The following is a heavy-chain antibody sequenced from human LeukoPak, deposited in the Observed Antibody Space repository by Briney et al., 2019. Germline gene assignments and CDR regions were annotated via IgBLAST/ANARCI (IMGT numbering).Heavy chain of an antibody. J-gene: IGHJ6*02. D-gene: IGHD3-22*01. CDR3: AKSQGITMIVVVNYYYYGMDV. CDR1: GFTFSSYA. Sequence: GGSLRLSCAASGFTFSSYAMSWVRQAPGKGLEWVSAISGSGGSTYYADSVKGRFTISRDNSKNTLYLQMNSLRAEDTAVYYCAKSQGITMIVVVNYYYYGMDVWGQGTTVTVSS. CDR2: ISGSGGST. V-gene: IGHV3-23*01.